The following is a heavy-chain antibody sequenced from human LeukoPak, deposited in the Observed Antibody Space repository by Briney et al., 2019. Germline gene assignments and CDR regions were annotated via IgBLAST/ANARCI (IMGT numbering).Heavy chain of an antibody. Sequence: ASVKVSCKASGYTFTSHGISWVRQAPGQGLEWMGWISAYNGNTNYAQKLQGRVTMTTDTSTSTAYMELRSLRSDDTAVYYCARVSITFGGVILDPWGQGTLVTVSS. CDR3: ARVSITFGGVILDP. J-gene: IGHJ5*02. CDR1: GYTFTSHG. CDR2: ISAYNGNT. D-gene: IGHD3-16*01. V-gene: IGHV1-18*01.